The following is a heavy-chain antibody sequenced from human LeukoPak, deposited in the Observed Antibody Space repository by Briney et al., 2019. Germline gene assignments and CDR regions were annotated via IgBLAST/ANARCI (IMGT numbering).Heavy chain of an antibody. J-gene: IGHJ4*02. CDR2: ISYDGSNK. CDR3: AKAQDRRAVAGTADY. V-gene: IGHV3-30*18. CDR1: GFTFSSYG. Sequence: GRSLRLSCAASGFTFSSYGMHWVRQAPGKGLEWVAVISYDGSNKYYADSVKGRFTISRDNSKNTLYLQMNSLRAEDTAVYYCAKAQDRRAVAGTADYWGQGTLVTVSS. D-gene: IGHD6-19*01.